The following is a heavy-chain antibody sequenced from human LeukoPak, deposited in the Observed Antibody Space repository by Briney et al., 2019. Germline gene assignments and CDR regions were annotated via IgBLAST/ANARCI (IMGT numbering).Heavy chain of an antibody. D-gene: IGHD3-10*01. CDR2: INPSGGST. CDR1: GYTFTSYY. J-gene: IGHJ4*02. V-gene: IGHV1-46*01. CDR3: AREGVGELFFDY. Sequence: ASVKVSCKASGYTFTSYYMHWVRQAPGQGLEWMGIINPSGGSTSCAQKFQGRVTMTRDMSTSTVYMELSSLRSEDTAVYYCAREGVGELFFDYWGQGTLVTVSS.